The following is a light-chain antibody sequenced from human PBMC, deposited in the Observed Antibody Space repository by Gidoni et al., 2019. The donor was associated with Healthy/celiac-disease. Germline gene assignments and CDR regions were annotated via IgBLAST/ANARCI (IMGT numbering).Light chain of an antibody. CDR3: QQSYSTPRT. CDR2: AAS. CDR1: QSISSY. J-gene: IGKJ1*01. V-gene: IGKV1-39*01. Sequence: DIQMTQSPSSLSASVGDRVTITCRASQSISSYLNWYQQKPGKAPKLLIYAASSFQSGVPSRFSGSGSGTDFTLTFGSLQPEDFATYYCQQSYSTPRTFGQGTKVEIK.